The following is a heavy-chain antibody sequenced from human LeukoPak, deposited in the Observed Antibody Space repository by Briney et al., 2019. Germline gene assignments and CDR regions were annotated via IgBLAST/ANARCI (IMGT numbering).Heavy chain of an antibody. J-gene: IGHJ5*02. CDR1: GYTFTGYY. V-gene: IGHV1-2*02. D-gene: IGHD1-1*01. CDR3: GRESTTTGPNWFDP. CDR2: INPNSGGT. Sequence: ASVKVSCKASGYTFTGYYMHWVRQAPGQGLEWMGWINPNSGGTNYAQKFQGRVTMTRDTSISTAYMELSRLTSDGTDGYYFGRESTTTGPNWFDPGGEGTVVTVSS.